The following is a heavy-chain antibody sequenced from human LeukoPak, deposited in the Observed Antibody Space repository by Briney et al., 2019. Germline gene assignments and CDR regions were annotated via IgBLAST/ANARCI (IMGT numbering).Heavy chain of an antibody. D-gene: IGHD6-6*01. CDR1: GYSFTSYW. V-gene: IGHV5-51*01. J-gene: IGHJ6*03. CDR3: ARRTSSSSRSYYYYYMDV. Sequence: GESLKISCKGSGYSFTSYWIGWVRQMPGKGLEWMGIIYPGDSDTRYSPSFQGQVTISADKSISTAYLQWSGLKASDTAMYYCARRTSSSSRSYYYYYMDVWGKGTTVTVSS. CDR2: IYPGDSDT.